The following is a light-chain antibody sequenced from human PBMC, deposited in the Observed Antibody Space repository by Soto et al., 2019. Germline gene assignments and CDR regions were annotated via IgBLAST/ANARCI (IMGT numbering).Light chain of an antibody. V-gene: IGKV3-20*01. CDR2: GAS. CDR1: QSVSSNY. Sequence: EMLLTQSPGTLSLSPGERATLSCRASQSVSSNYLAWYQQKPGQAPRPLIYGASSRATGIPDRFSGSGAGTDFTLTISRLESEDFAVYYCQQYGSSPWTFGQGT. J-gene: IGKJ1*01. CDR3: QQYGSSPWT.